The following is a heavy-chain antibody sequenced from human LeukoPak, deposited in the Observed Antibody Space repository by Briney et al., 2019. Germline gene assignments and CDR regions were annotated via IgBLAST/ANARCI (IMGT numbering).Heavy chain of an antibody. Sequence: PGGSLRLSCAASGFTFSSYGMHWVRQAPGKGLEWVAVISYDGSNKYYADSVKGRFTISRDNSKNTLYLQMNSLRAEDTAVYYCAKDFPTYYDFWSGFDYWGQGTLVTVSS. CDR2: ISYDGSNK. D-gene: IGHD3-3*01. CDR1: GFTFSSYG. CDR3: AKDFPTYYDFWSGFDY. V-gene: IGHV3-30*18. J-gene: IGHJ4*02.